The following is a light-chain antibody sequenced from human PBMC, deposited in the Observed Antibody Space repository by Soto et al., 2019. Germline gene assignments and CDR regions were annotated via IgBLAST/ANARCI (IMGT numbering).Light chain of an antibody. V-gene: IGKV3-15*01. CDR3: QQYNNWPYT. Sequence: EIVMTQSPATLSVSPGERVTLSCRASQRVSRNSAWYRQKPGQAPTLLIYGASTRATGIPARFSGSGSGTYFTLTISSLQYEDFAIYYCQQYNNWPYTFGQGTKVEIK. J-gene: IGKJ2*01. CDR1: QRVSRN. CDR2: GAS.